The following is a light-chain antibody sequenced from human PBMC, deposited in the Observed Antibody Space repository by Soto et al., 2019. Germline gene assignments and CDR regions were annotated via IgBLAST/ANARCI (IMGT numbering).Light chain of an antibody. CDR2: GAS. J-gene: IGKJ1*01. CDR3: QQYNNWLGT. V-gene: IGKV3-15*01. Sequence: EIVMTQSPATLSVSPGERATLSCRASRSVSSNLAWYQQKPGQAPRLLIYGASTRATGIPARFSGSGSGTVFTLTISSLQSEDFAVYYCQQYNNWLGTFGQGTKVEIK. CDR1: RSVSSN.